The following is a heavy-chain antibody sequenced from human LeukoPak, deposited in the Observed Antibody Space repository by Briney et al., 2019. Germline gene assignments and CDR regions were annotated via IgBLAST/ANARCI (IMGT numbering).Heavy chain of an antibody. D-gene: IGHD3-3*01. J-gene: IGHJ4*02. V-gene: IGHV3-7*01. Sequence: GGSLTLSCAASAFTFTSYWMSWVRQAPGKGLEWVANIKQDGSEKYYVDSVKGRFTISRDNAKNSLYLQMNSLRAEDTAVYYCARDQAPTYYYDFWSGYIDYWGQGTLVTVSS. CDR2: IKQDGSEK. CDR1: AFTFTSYW. CDR3: ARDQAPTYYYDFWSGYIDY.